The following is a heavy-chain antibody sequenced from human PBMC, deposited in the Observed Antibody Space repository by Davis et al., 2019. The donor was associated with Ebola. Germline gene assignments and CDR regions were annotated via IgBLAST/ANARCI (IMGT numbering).Heavy chain of an antibody. CDR1: GFTFSTYS. Sequence: GESLKISCAASGFTFSTYSMSWVRQAPGKGLEWVSVISGSGGSTYYADSVKGRFTISRDNSKKTLYLQMNSLRAEDTAVYYCARSVEMATINYYYYGMDVWGQGTTVTVSS. D-gene: IGHD5-24*01. J-gene: IGHJ6*02. CDR3: ARSVEMATINYYYYGMDV. CDR2: ISGSGGST. V-gene: IGHV3-23*01.